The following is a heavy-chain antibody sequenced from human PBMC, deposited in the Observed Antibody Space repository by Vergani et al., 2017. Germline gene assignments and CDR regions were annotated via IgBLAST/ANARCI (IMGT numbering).Heavy chain of an antibody. D-gene: IGHD3-3*01. Sequence: EVQLLESGGGLVKPGGSLRLSCAASGFTFSNAWMSWVRQAPGKGLEWVGRIKSKTDGGTTDYSAPVKGRFTISRDDSKNTLYLQMNSLKTEDTAVYYCAKDGQEPHYDFWSGYSYYYYYYGMDVWGQGTTVTVSS. CDR1: GFTFSNAW. CDR2: IKSKTDGGTT. CDR3: AKDGQEPHYDFWSGYSYYYYYYGMDV. J-gene: IGHJ6*02. V-gene: IGHV3-15*01.